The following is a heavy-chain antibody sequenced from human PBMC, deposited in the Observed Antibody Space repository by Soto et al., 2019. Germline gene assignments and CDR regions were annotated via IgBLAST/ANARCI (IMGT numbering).Heavy chain of an antibody. D-gene: IGHD2-15*01. Sequence: PSETLSLTCTVSGGSISSSSYYWGWIRQPPGKGLEWIGSIYYSGSTYYNPSLKSRVTISVDTSKNQFSLKLSSVTAADTAVYYCARLGYCSGGSCYGGSINPWGQGTLVTVSS. CDR3: ARLGYCSGGSCYGGSINP. J-gene: IGHJ5*02. CDR2: IYYSGST. CDR1: GGSISSSSYY. V-gene: IGHV4-39*07.